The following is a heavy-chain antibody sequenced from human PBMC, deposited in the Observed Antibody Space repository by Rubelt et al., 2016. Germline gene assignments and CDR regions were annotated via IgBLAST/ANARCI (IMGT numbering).Heavy chain of an antibody. CDR2: INAGNGNT. D-gene: IGHD2-2*01. J-gene: IGHJ4*02. Sequence: YTFTSYAMHWVRQAPGQRLEWMGWINAGNGNTKYSQKFQGRVTITRDTSASTAYMELSSLRSEDTAVYYCARLGCSSTSCPPVGSGSYTFDYWGQGTLVTVSS. CDR1: YTFTSYA. V-gene: IGHV1-3*01. CDR3: ARLGCSSTSCPPVGSGSYTFDY.